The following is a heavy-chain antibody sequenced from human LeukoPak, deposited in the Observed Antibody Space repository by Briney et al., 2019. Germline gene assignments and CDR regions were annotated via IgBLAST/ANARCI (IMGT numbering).Heavy chain of an antibody. J-gene: IGHJ4*02. D-gene: IGHD6-19*01. CDR2: INEDGSNK. V-gene: IGHV3-7*01. CDR3: TRVIVAVPGYFDYFDF. Sequence: PGGSLTLSCTASGFSFSNHYMMWIRQAQGKGREWLANINEDGSNKWHLGSVKGRFTVSRDNARNSLYLQMNSLRVEDTAVYYCTRVIVAVPGYFDYFDFWGQGVLVTVSS. CDR1: GFSFSNHY.